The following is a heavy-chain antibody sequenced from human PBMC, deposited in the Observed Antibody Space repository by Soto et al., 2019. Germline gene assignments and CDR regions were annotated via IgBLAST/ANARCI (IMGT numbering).Heavy chain of an antibody. J-gene: IGHJ4*02. V-gene: IGHV4-59*02. D-gene: IGHD6-13*01. CDR1: GGSGSGYF. Sequence: LETLSLTCTVSGGSGSGYFWSWIRQPPGKGLEWIGYISYSGSTNYNSSLKSRVTMSIDTSKNQFSLRLTSVSAADTAVYYCARDGAATGSVYLDYWGQGTLVTVSS. CDR3: ARDGAATGSVYLDY. CDR2: ISYSGST.